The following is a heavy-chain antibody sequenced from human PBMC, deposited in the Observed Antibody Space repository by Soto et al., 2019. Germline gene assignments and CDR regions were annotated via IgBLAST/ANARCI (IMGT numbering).Heavy chain of an antibody. CDR1: GGSISSYY. V-gene: IGHV4-59*01. Sequence: SETLSLTCTVSGGSISSYYWSWIRQPPGKGLEWIGYIYYSGSTNYNPSLNSRVTISVDTSKNQFSLKLSSVTAADTAVYYCARGPLDILTGYLPDWGQGTLVTVSS. J-gene: IGHJ4*02. CDR2: IYYSGST. D-gene: IGHD3-9*01. CDR3: ARGPLDILTGYLPD.